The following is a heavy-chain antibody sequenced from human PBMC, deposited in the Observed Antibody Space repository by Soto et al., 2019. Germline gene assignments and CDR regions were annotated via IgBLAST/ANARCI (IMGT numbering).Heavy chain of an antibody. J-gene: IGHJ6*02. CDR1: GFTFSDYY. Sequence: QVHLVESGGDLVKPGGSLRLSCAASGFTFSDYYMNWIRHAPGKGLDWVSSISSRDNTIYYADSVQGRFTISRDNAKNSLYLQMNSLRAEDTAVYYCARTYGGYPPLYYGMDVWGQGTTVTVSS. V-gene: IGHV3-11*01. D-gene: IGHD5-12*01. CDR2: ISSRDNTI. CDR3: ARTYGGYPPLYYGMDV.